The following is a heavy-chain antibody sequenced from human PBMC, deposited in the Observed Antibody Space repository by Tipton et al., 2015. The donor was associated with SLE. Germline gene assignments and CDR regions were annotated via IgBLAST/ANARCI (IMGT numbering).Heavy chain of an antibody. CDR2: IGNRAHNYAT. D-gene: IGHD6-19*01. Sequence: GSLRLSCEASGLAFSESFVHWVRQASGRGLEWIGRIGNRAHNYATTHAASMKGRFIISRDDSKNTAFLQLTTLQSEDTAVYYCAKPAGWYGPAYDYWGQGTLVTVSS. J-gene: IGHJ4*02. V-gene: IGHV3-73*01. CDR3: AKPAGWYGPAYDY. CDR1: GLAFSESF.